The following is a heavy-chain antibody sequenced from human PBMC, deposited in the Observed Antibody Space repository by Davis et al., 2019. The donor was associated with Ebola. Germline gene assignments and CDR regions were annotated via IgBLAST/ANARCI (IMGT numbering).Heavy chain of an antibody. D-gene: IGHD3-3*01. CDR3: AKGFGVVIGYYYYDMDV. V-gene: IGHV3-73*01. J-gene: IGHJ6*02. Sequence: GESLKISCAASGFTFSGSAMHWVRQASGKGLEWVGRIRSKANSYATAYAASVKGRFTISRDDSKNTLYLQMNSLRAEDTAVYYCAKGFGVVIGYYYYDMDVWGQGTTVTVSS. CDR1: GFTFSGSA. CDR2: IRSKANSYAT.